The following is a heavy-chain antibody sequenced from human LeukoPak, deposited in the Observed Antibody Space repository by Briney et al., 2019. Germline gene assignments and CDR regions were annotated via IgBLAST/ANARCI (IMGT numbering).Heavy chain of an antibody. Sequence: SQTLSLTCTVSGGSISSGSYYWGWIRQPAGKGLEWIGRIYTSGSTNYNPSLKSRVTISVDTSKNQFSLKLSSVTAADTAVYYCARVGSDHYGSGSYYTHYYMDVWGKGTTVTVSS. CDR2: IYTSGST. CDR3: ARVGSDHYGSGSYYTHYYMDV. D-gene: IGHD3-10*01. J-gene: IGHJ6*03. CDR1: GGSISSGSYY. V-gene: IGHV4-61*02.